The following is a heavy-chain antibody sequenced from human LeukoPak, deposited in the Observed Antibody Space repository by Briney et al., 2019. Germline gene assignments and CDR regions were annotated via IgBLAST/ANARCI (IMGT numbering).Heavy chain of an antibody. V-gene: IGHV4-59*08. Sequence: SETLSLTCSVSGDSISNFYWNWIRQPPVKILEWIGNIHYSGNSNYNPSLQSRVTISIDTSRKQLFLKLSSVTAADTAVYYCALAPNSNWLDFWGQGTLVTVSS. D-gene: IGHD1-1*01. CDR1: GDSISNFY. CDR2: IHYSGNS. CDR3: ALAPNSNWLDF. J-gene: IGHJ4*02.